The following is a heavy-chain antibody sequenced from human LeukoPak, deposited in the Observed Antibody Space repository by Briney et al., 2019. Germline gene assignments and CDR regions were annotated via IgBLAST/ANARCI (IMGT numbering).Heavy chain of an antibody. D-gene: IGHD2-2*01. V-gene: IGHV4-59*01. CDR2: IYYSGST. J-gene: IGHJ6*03. CDR1: GGSISSYY. CDR3: ARDNGVDSTSPMDV. Sequence: SETLSLTXTVSGGSISSYYWSWIRQPPGKGLEWIGYIYYSGSTSYNPSLKSRVTISVDTSKNQFSLKLSSVTAADTAVYYCARDNGVDSTSPMDVWGKGTTVTVSS.